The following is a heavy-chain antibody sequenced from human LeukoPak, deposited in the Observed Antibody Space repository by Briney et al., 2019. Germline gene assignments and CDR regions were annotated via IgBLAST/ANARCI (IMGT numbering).Heavy chain of an antibody. CDR3: AKELYCSSTSCYAGHFDY. V-gene: IGHV3-23*01. D-gene: IGHD2-2*01. Sequence: GGSLRLSCAASGFTFSSYAMSWVRQAPGKGLERVSAISGSGGSTYYADSVKGRFTISRDNSKNTLYLQMNSLRAEDTAVYYCAKELYCSSTSCYAGHFDYWGQGTLVTVSS. CDR1: GFTFSSYA. J-gene: IGHJ4*02. CDR2: ISGSGGST.